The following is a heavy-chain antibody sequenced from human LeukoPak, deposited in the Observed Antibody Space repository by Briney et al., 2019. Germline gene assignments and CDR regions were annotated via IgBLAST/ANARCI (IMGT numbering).Heavy chain of an antibody. CDR1: GFSFANSV. Sequence: PGGSLRLSCEASGFSFANSVISWIRQAPGKGPEWVSAISGSGDRTDYAGSVRGRFTISRDNSKSTLYLQMNSLRVEDTAIYYCAIREPIGYWGQGSLVTVSP. J-gene: IGHJ4*02. CDR3: AIREPIGY. D-gene: IGHD6-13*01. CDR2: ISGSGDRT. V-gene: IGHV3-23*01.